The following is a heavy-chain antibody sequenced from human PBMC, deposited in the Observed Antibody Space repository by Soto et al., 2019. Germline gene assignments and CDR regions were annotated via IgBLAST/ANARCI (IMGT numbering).Heavy chain of an antibody. CDR1: GGSISSSSYY. V-gene: IGHV4-39*01. CDR3: ARRHCTNGVCYTHDY. J-gene: IGHJ4*02. Sequence: SETLSLTCTVSGGSISSSSYYWGWIRQPPGKGLEWIGSIYYSGSTYYNPSLKSRVTISVDTSKNQFSLKLSSVTAADTAVYYCARRHCTNGVCYTHDYWGQGTLVTVSS. D-gene: IGHD2-8*01. CDR2: IYYSGST.